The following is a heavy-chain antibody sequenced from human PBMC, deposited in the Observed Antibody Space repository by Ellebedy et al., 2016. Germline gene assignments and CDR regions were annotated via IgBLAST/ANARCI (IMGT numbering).Heavy chain of an antibody. CDR3: ARRGYFEDY. CDR1: GYSFSSFW. D-gene: IGHD3-9*01. CDR2: IHPDDSDV. J-gene: IGHJ4*02. V-gene: IGHV5-51*01. Sequence: GESLKISCKGSGYSFSSFWIGWVRQVPGKGLEWMGIIHPDDSDVTYNPSFQGPVTISADKSSKTAYLQWSSLEASDTAMYYCARRGYFEDYWGQGTLVIVSS.